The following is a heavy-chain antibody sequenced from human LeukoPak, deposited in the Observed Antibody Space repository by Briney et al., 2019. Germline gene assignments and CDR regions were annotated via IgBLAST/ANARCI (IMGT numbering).Heavy chain of an antibody. CDR2: INHSGST. D-gene: IGHD2-2*01. CDR3: ARGRDIVVVPAVQPSPFDF. Sequence: PSETLSLTCAVYGGSFSGYYWSWIRQPPGKGLEWIGEINHSGSTNYNPSLKSRVTIPVDTSKNQFSLKLSSVTAADTAVYYCARGRDIVVVPAVQPSPFDFWGQGTLVTVSS. J-gene: IGHJ4*02. V-gene: IGHV4-34*01. CDR1: GGSFSGYY.